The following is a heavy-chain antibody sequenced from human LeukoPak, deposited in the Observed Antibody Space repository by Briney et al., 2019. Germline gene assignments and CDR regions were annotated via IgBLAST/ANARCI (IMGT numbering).Heavy chain of an antibody. D-gene: IGHD3-10*01. J-gene: IGHJ5*02. V-gene: IGHV3-53*01. Sequence: PGGSLRLSCAASGFTINTNYMSWVRQAPGKGLEWVSGIYTGNSTIYADSVRGRFTISRGNSKNTFYLQMNSLRAEDTAVYHCVGYHSESPAPWGQGTLVTVSS. CDR2: IYTGNST. CDR3: VGYHSESPAP. CDR1: GFTINTNY.